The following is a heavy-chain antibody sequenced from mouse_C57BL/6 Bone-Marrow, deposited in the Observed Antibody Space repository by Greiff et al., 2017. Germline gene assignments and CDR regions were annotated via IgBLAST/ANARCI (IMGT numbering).Heavy chain of an antibody. CDR1: GYTFTSYG. V-gene: IGHV1-81*01. J-gene: IGHJ3*01. Sequence: VHLVESGAELARPGASVKLSCKASGYTFTSYGISWVKQRTGQGLEWIGEIYPRSGNTYYNEKFKGKATLTADKSSSTAYMELRSLTSEDSAVYFCAGCYGNGWFAYWGQGTLVTVSA. D-gene: IGHD2-1*01. CDR2: IYPRSGNT. CDR3: AGCYGNGWFAY.